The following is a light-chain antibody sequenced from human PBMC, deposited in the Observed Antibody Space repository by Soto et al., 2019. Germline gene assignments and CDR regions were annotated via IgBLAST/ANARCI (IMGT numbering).Light chain of an antibody. CDR3: QQTNSFPHT. V-gene: IGKV1-12*01. CDR2: VAS. J-gene: IGKJ4*02. CDR1: QGVSSR. Sequence: DIQMTQSPSSVSASVGDTVAITCRASQGVSSRLAWYQQKPGTAPKVLISVASSLQSGVPSRFSGSGSGTDFTLTISSLQPEDFATYYCQQTNSFPHTFGGGTKVEIK.